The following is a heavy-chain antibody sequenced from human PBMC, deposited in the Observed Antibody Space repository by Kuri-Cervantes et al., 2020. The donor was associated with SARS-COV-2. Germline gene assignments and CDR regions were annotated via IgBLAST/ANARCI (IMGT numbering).Heavy chain of an antibody. V-gene: IGHV1-2*02. CDR3: ARGGGVVIVRAAIPPDH. CDR1: GYTFTGYY. J-gene: IGHJ4*02. Sequence: ASVKVSCKASGYTFTGYYMHWVRQAPGQGLEWMGWINPNSGGTNYAQKFQGRVTMTRSTSISTAYLEVSRLRSDDTAVYYCARGGGVVIVRAAIPPDHWGQGTLVTVSS. D-gene: IGHD2-2*02. CDR2: INPNSGGT.